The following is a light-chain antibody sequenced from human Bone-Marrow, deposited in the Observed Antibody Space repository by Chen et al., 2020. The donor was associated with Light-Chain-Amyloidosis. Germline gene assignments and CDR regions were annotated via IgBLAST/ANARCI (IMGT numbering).Light chain of an antibody. CDR1: QSVNRY. CDR2: DAS. CDR3: QQYGDRPPIT. V-gene: IGKV3-11*01. J-gene: IGKJ5*01. Sequence: EVVLTQSPATLSLSPGDRATLSCRASQSVNRYLAWYQQRPGQAPRLLVFDASDRATGVPARFSGSGSGTDFSLTIISLESEDFAVYYCQQYGDRPPITFGQGTRLEIK.